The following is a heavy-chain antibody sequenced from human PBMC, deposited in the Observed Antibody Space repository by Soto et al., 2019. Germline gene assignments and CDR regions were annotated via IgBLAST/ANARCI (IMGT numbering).Heavy chain of an antibody. D-gene: IGHD6-19*01. Sequence: PGGSLRLSCAASGFTFSSYGMHWVRQAPGKGLGWVAVIWYDGSNKYYADSVKGRFTISRDNSKNTLYLQMNSLRVEDTAVYYCARDRYSSGWYDLDYWGQGTLVTVSS. CDR1: GFTFSSYG. J-gene: IGHJ4*02. CDR3: ARDRYSSGWYDLDY. CDR2: IWYDGSNK. V-gene: IGHV3-33*01.